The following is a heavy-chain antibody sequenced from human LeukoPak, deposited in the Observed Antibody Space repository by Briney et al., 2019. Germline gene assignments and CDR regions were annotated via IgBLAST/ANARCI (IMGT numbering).Heavy chain of an antibody. Sequence: GGSLRLSCAASGFTVSSNYMNWVRQAPGKGLKWVSVIYSGGSTYYADSVKGRFTISRDNSKNTLYLQMNSLRVEDTAVYYCAGGSGFGELDYWGQGTLVTVSS. J-gene: IGHJ4*02. CDR3: AGGSGFGELDY. CDR2: IYSGGST. CDR1: GFTVSSNY. V-gene: IGHV3-66*01. D-gene: IGHD3-10*01.